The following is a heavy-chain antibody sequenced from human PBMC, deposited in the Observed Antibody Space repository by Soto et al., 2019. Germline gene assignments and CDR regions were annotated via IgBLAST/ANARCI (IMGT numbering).Heavy chain of an antibody. CDR1: GGSISSGGYY. Sequence: TSETLSLTCTVSGGSISSGGYYWSWIRQHPGKGLEWIGYIYYSGSTNYNPSLESRVTMSVDTSKNQFSLKLSSVTPTDTAVYYCARRSSSSLGSLFDPWGRGILVTVSS. D-gene: IGHD6-6*01. J-gene: IGHJ5*02. V-gene: IGHV4-61*08. CDR2: IYYSGST. CDR3: ARRSSSSLGSLFDP.